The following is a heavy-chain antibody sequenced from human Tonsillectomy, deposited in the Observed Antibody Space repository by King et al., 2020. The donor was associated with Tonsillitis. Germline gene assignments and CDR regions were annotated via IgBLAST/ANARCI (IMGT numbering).Heavy chain of an antibody. D-gene: IGHD2-2*01. J-gene: IGHJ4*02. CDR1: GFTFSGHA. CDR2: ISHDGNTK. V-gene: IGHV3-30*01. Sequence: VQLVESGGGVVQPGRSLRRSCAASGFTFSGHAMHWVRQAPGKGLEWVAVISHDGNTKFYGDSGKGRFTISRDPSKNTVYLQMNGLRLEDTAVYYCARDSIAPECYKTSCYDYWGQGTLVTVSS. CDR3: ARDSIAPECYKTSCYDY.